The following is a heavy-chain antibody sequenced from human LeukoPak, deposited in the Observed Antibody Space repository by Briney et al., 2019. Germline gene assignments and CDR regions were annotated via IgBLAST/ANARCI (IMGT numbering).Heavy chain of an antibody. CDR3: ARAEGHYDFWSGYHNWFDP. Sequence: GGSLRLSCAASGFTFSSYWMSWVRQDPGKGLEWVANIKQDGSEKYYVDSVKGRFTISRDNAKNSLYLQMNSLRAEDTAVYYCARAEGHYDFWSGYHNWFDPWGQGTLVTVSS. D-gene: IGHD3-3*01. J-gene: IGHJ5*02. V-gene: IGHV3-7*01. CDR2: IKQDGSEK. CDR1: GFTFSSYW.